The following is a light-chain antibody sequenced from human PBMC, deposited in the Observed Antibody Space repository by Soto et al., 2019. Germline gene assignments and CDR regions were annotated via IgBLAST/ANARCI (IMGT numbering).Light chain of an antibody. Sequence: EIVLTQSPGTLSLSPGERATLSCRASQSVNSRYLAWYQQKPGQAPRFLIYGASSRATGIPGRFNGSGSGTDFTLTIIRLEPEDFAVYYCQQYGSSPPITFGQGTRLEIK. CDR2: GAS. CDR1: QSVNSRY. V-gene: IGKV3-20*01. CDR3: QQYGSSPPIT. J-gene: IGKJ5*01.